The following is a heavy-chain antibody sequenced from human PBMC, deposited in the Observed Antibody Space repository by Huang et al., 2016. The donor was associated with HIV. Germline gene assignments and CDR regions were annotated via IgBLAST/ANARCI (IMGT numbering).Heavy chain of an antibody. CDR1: GFTFSDYY. J-gene: IGHJ6*03. CDR2: FGGGGSPI. CDR3: ARESYDFWNGYFSEFYYYYYMDV. V-gene: IGHV3-11*04. Sequence: QVQLVESGGGLVKTGGSLRLSCEASGFTFSDYYLSWIRRAPGKGMECVASFGGGGSPIYYADCVKGPFTISRDNAENSLYLQISSLRVEDTAVYYCARESYDFWNGYFSEFYYYYYMDVWGKGTTVTVAS. D-gene: IGHD3-3*01.